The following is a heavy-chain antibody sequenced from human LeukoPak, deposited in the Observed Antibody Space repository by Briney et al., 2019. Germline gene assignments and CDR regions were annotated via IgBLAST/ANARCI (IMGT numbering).Heavy chain of an antibody. D-gene: IGHD5-12*01. V-gene: IGHV1-8*03. J-gene: IGHJ6*03. CDR2: MNPNSCNT. Sequence: ASVKVFCKACGYTYTRYDIKWVRQATGKGCEGMGCMNPNSCNTGYAENFEGSDAITRNTSISTAYMELSSMRSEDTAVYYCARGFRLRGVATIVYYYYMDVWGKGTTVTVSS. CDR3: ARGFRLRGVATIVYYYYMDV. CDR1: GYTYTRYD.